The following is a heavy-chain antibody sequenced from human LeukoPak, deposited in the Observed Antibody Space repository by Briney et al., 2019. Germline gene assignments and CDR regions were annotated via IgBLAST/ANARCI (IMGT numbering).Heavy chain of an antibody. V-gene: IGHV1-69*05. D-gene: IGHD6-13*01. CDR1: GGTFSRYA. CDR3: ARGGTGQQTYPYFDY. Sequence: ASVKVSCKASGGTFSRYAISWVRQAPGQGLEWMGGIIPIFGTANYAHKLQGRVTMTTDTSTSTAYMELRSLRSDDTAVDYCARGGTGQQTYPYFDYWGQGALVTVPS. CDR2: IIPIFGTA. J-gene: IGHJ4*02.